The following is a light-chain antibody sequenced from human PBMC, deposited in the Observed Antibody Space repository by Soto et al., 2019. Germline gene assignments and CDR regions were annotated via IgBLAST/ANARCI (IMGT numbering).Light chain of an antibody. CDR1: QSVSSD. CDR2: GAS. J-gene: IGKJ1*01. Sequence: EIVMTQSPATLSVSQGERVSLXXRPSQSVSSDLAWYHQKPGHAPXLLIYGASTRATSIPARFSGSVSVTEFTLTINSLRSEDFAVYYCQQYHIWPRTFGQGTRV. CDR3: QQYHIWPRT. V-gene: IGKV3-15*01.